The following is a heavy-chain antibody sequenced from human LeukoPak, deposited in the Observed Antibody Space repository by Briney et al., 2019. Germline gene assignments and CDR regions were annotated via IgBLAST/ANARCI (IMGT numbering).Heavy chain of an antibody. J-gene: IGHJ6*03. CDR2: INPNSGGA. CDR3: ARSSPPTYYHFYYYMDV. D-gene: IGHD6-13*01. V-gene: IGHV1-2*02. CDR1: GYTFTNSD. Sequence: GASVKVSCKASGYTFTNSDINWVRQATGQGLEWMGWINPNSGGAKYAQNFQGRVIMTTDTSISTAYMELSSLRSDDTAVYYCARSSPPTYYHFYYYMDVWGKGSTVTVSS.